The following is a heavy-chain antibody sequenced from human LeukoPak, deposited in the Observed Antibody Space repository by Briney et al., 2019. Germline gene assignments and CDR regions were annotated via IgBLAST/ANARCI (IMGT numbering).Heavy chain of an antibody. CDR1: GFTFSSYG. J-gene: IGHJ4*02. Sequence: GGSLRLSCAASGFTFSSYGMSWVRQAPGKGLQWVSTLSDSGGTTYYADSVRGRFTISRDNYKNTLYLQMNSLRVEDTAVYYCAKGRSAAMIEAAFDYWGQGTLVTVSS. D-gene: IGHD3-22*01. V-gene: IGHV3-23*01. CDR3: AKGRSAAMIEAAFDY. CDR2: LSDSGGTT.